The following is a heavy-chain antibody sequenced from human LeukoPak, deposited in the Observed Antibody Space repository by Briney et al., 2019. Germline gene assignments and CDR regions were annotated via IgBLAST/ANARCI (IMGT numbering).Heavy chain of an antibody. Sequence: GSVKVSCKASGYTFTSYGISWVRQAPGQGLEWMGWISAYNGNTNYAQKLQGRVTMTTDTSTSTAYMELRSLRSDDTAVYYCASGHCSSTSCYLYYYTDVWGKGTTVNVSS. D-gene: IGHD2-2*03. J-gene: IGHJ6*03. V-gene: IGHV1-18*01. CDR3: ASGHCSSTSCYLYYYTDV. CDR2: ISAYNGNT. CDR1: GYTFTSYG.